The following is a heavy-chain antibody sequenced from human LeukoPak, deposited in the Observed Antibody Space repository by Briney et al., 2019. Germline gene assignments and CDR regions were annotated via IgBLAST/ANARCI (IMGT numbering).Heavy chain of an antibody. Sequence: GGSLRLSCAASGFTFSSYGMHWVRQAPGKGLEWVAVISYDGSNKYYADSVKGRFTISRDNSKNTLYLQMNSLRAEDTAVYYCAKVKHYYDSSGYYYDYWSQGTLVTVSS. CDR2: ISYDGSNK. V-gene: IGHV3-30*18. J-gene: IGHJ4*02. D-gene: IGHD3-22*01. CDR1: GFTFSSYG. CDR3: AKVKHYYDSSGYYYDY.